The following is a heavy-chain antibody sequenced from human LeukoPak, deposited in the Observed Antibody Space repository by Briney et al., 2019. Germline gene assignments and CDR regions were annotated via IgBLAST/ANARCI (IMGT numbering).Heavy chain of an antibody. CDR2: IYYSGST. CDR1: GGSIRSSIYY. J-gene: IGHJ4*02. Sequence: PSETLSLTCTVSGGSIRSSIYYWGWIRQPPGKGLEWIGSIYYSGSTYYNASLKSRGTISVETSKNQFSLKLNSVTAADTAVYFCARQVVAVAGTGYFDYWGQGTLVTVSS. V-gene: IGHV4-39*01. D-gene: IGHD6-19*01. CDR3: ARQVVAVAGTGYFDY.